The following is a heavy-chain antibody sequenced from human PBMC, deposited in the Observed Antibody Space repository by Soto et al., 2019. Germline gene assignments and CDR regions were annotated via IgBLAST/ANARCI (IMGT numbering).Heavy chain of an antibody. V-gene: IGHV4-31*03. D-gene: IGHD3-3*01. Sequence: SETLSLTCTVSGGSISSGGYYWSWIRQHPGKGLEWIGYIYYSGSTYYNPSLKSRVTISVDTSKNQFSLRLESVTAADTAVYYCARGQRFSDWFDPWGQGTLVTVSS. CDR1: GGSISSGGYY. CDR2: IYYSGST. J-gene: IGHJ5*02. CDR3: ARGQRFSDWFDP.